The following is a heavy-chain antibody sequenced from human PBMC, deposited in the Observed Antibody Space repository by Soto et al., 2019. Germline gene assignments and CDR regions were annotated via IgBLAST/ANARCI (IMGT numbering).Heavy chain of an antibody. CDR1: GFTFSSYG. J-gene: IGHJ4*02. Sequence: QVQLVESGGGVVQPGRSLRLSCAASGFTFSSYGMHWVRQAPGKGLEWVAVISYDGSNKYYADSVKGRFTISRDNSKNTLYLQINSLRAEDTAVYYCAKDWADIVVVVAATLGFDYWGQGTLVTVSS. CDR2: ISYDGSNK. CDR3: AKDWADIVVVVAATLGFDY. V-gene: IGHV3-30*18. D-gene: IGHD2-15*01.